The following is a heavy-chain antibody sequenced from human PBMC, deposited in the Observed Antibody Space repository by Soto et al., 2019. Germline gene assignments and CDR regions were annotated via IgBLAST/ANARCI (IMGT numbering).Heavy chain of an antibody. V-gene: IGHV4-61*05. CDR3: ARANWYSEY. D-gene: IGHD7-27*01. CDR1: GGPISSSSYY. J-gene: IGHJ4*02. CDR2: IYYNGNT. Sequence: PSETLSLTCTVSGGPISSSSYYWGWIRQPPGKGLEWIGYIYYNGNTNYNPSLKSRVTISVDTSKNQISLRLSSVTAADTAVYYCARANWYSEYWGQGTLVTVSS.